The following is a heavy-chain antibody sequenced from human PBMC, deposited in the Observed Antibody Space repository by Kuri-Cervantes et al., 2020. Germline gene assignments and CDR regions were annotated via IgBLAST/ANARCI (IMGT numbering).Heavy chain of an antibody. D-gene: IGHD4-11*01. CDR3: AKEAIPVNYYYFYMDV. V-gene: IGHV3-30*04. CDR1: GFMFRRHA. J-gene: IGHJ6*03. Sequence: GGSLRLSCAASGFMFRRHAMHWVRQAPGKGLDWVAVVSSDGSIRYYGDSVKGRFTISRDSPKNTLYLQMNTLRADDTAVYYCAKEAIPVNYYYFYMDVWGKGTTVTVSS. CDR2: VSSDGSIR.